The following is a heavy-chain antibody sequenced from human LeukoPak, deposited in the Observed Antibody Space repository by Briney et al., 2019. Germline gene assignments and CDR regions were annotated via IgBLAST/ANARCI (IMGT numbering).Heavy chain of an antibody. J-gene: IGHJ4*02. V-gene: IGHV3-74*01. CDR3: ARGSYGGNYLDS. D-gene: IGHD4-23*01. CDR1: GFTFSTSW. Sequence: PGGSQRLSCAASGFTFSTSWMHWVRQAPGKGLVWVSRTNDDGTITTYADSVKGRFTISRDNAKNSLYLQMNSLRAEDTAVYYCARGSYGGNYLDSWGQGTLVTVSS. CDR2: TNDDGTIT.